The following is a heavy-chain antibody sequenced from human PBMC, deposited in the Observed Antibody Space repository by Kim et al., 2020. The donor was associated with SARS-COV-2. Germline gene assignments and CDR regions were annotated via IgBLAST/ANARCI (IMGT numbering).Heavy chain of an antibody. CDR1: GFSFNDYA. V-gene: IGHV3-30*18. CDR3: AKQGYLFELNNYYGIDL. J-gene: IGHJ6*01. CDR2: ISCDGSNI. Sequence: GGSLRLSCAASGFSFNDYAMHWVRQAPGKGLEWVAFISCDGSNIHYLDSLKGRFTISRDNSKNTLYLQMNSLTAEDTAVYYCAKQGYLFELNNYYGIDL. D-gene: IGHD2-15*01.